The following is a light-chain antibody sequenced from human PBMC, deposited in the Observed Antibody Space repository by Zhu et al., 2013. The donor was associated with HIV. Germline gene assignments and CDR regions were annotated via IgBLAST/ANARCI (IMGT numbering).Light chain of an antibody. J-gene: IGKJ4*01. CDR1: QSVLYSSNNKNH. Sequence: DIVMTQSPDSLAVSLGERATINCKSSQSVLYSSNNKNHLAWYQQKPGQSPKVLIYWASARESGVPDRFSGSGSGTDFTLTISSLQPEDVALYYCQQYYSTPLTFGGGTESRRSN. CDR2: WAS. V-gene: IGKV4-1*01. CDR3: QQYYSTPLT.